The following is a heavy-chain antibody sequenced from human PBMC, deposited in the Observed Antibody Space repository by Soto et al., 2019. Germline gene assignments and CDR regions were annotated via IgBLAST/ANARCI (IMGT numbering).Heavy chain of an antibody. V-gene: IGHV1-69*13. D-gene: IGHD4-17*01. CDR2: IIPIFGTA. Sequence: GASVKVSCKVSGYTLTKLSMHWVRQAPGQGLEWMGGIIPIFGTANYAQKFQGRVTITADESTSTAYMELSSLRSEDTAVYYCAEMTTVVTDGQYYYYGMDVWGQGTTVTVSS. CDR1: GYTLTKLS. CDR3: AEMTTVVTDGQYYYYGMDV. J-gene: IGHJ6*02.